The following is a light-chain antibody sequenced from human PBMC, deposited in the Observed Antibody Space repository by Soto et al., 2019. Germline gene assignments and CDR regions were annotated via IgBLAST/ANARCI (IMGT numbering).Light chain of an antibody. CDR2: DVS. V-gene: IGLV2-14*01. Sequence: QSALTQPASVSESPGQSITISCTGTSSDVGGYNYVSWYQQHPGKAPKLMIYDVSNRPSGVSNRFSGSKSGNTASLTISGLQAEDEADYSCSSYTSSSTLLYVFGTGTKVTVL. CDR3: SSYTSSSTLLYV. CDR1: SSDVGGYNY. J-gene: IGLJ1*01.